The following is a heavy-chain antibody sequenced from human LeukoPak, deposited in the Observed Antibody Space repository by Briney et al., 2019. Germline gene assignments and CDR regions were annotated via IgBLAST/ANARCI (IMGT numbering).Heavy chain of an antibody. CDR2: INPTSGGT. D-gene: IGHD1-26*01. Sequence: GASVKVSCKASGYTFTDYYMHWVRQAPGQGLEWMGWINPTSGGTNCAQRFQGRVTMTRDTSITTAYMELSRLRSDDTAVYYCARDGKMDVWGQGTTVTVSS. V-gene: IGHV1-2*02. CDR1: GYTFTDYY. CDR3: ARDGKMDV. J-gene: IGHJ6*02.